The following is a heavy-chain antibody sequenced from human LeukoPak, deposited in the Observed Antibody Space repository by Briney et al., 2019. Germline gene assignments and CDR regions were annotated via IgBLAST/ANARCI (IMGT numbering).Heavy chain of an antibody. V-gene: IGHV1-2*02. Sequence: ASVKVSCKASGYTFTGYYMHWVRQAPGQGLEWMGWINPNSGGTNYAQKFQGRVTMTRVTSISTAYMELSRLRSDDTAVYYCATLYDILTGSLGAFDIWGQGTMVTVSS. D-gene: IGHD3-9*01. CDR2: INPNSGGT. J-gene: IGHJ3*02. CDR1: GYTFTGYY. CDR3: ATLYDILTGSLGAFDI.